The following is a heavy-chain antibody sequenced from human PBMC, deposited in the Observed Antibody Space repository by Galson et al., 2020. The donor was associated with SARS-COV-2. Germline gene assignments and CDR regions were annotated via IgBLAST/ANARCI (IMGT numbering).Heavy chain of an antibody. Sequence: GGSLRLSCAASGFTFSSYAMNWVRQAPGEGLEWVSALSGSGDPTHYAGSVKGRFTISRDNSKNTLYMQMNSVRAEDTAVYYCAKRLYSSSQSETRGMDVWGQGATVTVSS. CDR1: GFTFSSYA. J-gene: IGHJ6*02. CDR2: LSGSGDPT. V-gene: IGHV3-23*01. D-gene: IGHD6-13*01. CDR3: AKRLYSSSQSETRGMDV.